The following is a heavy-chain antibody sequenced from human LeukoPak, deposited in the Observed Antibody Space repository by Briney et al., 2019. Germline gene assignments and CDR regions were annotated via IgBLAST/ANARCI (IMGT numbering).Heavy chain of an antibody. CDR3: ARDQGLIVVVAATLAD. Sequence: ASVKVSCKASGGTFSSYAISWVRQAPGQGLEWMGIINPSGGSTSYAQKFQGRVTMTRDTSTSTVYMELSSLRSEDTAVYYCARDQGLIVVVAATLADWGQGTLVTVSS. V-gene: IGHV1-46*01. J-gene: IGHJ4*02. CDR1: GGTFSSYA. D-gene: IGHD2-15*01. CDR2: INPSGGST.